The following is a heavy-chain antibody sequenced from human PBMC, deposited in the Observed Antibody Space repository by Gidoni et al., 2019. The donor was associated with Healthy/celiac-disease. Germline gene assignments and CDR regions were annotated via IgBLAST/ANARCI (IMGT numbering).Heavy chain of an antibody. V-gene: IGHV1-69*01. CDR3: ASTYYYGSGRARWFDP. CDR1: GGTFSSYA. CDR2: IIPIFGTA. Sequence: QVQLVQSGAEVKKPGSSVKVPCKASGGTFSSYAISWVRQAPGQGLEWMGGIIPIFGTANYAQKFQGRVTITADESTSTAYMELSSLRSEDTAVYYCASTYYYGSGRARWFDPWGQGTLVTVSS. J-gene: IGHJ5*02. D-gene: IGHD3-10*01.